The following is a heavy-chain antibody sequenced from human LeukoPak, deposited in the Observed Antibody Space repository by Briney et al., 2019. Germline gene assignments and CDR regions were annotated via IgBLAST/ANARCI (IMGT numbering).Heavy chain of an antibody. D-gene: IGHD2-2*01. J-gene: IGHJ3*02. Sequence: SQTLSLTCTVSGGFISSGDYYWSWIRQPPGKGLEWSGYIYYSGSTYYNPSLKSRVTISVDTSKNQFSLKLSSVTAANTDVYYCARYCSCTSCDPMGRAAFDIWGPGKKVAVSS. CDR1: GGFISSGDYY. CDR2: IYYSGST. V-gene: IGHV4-30-4*08. CDR3: ARYCSCTSCDPMGRAAFDI.